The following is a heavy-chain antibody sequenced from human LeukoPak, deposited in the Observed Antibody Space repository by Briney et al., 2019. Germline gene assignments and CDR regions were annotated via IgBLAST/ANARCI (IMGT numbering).Heavy chain of an antibody. V-gene: IGHV1-2*06. CDR2: INPNSGGT. D-gene: IGHD3-10*01. Sequence: ASVKVSCKTSGYTFTGYYMHWVRQAPGQGLEWMGRINPNSGGTNYAQKFQGRVTMTRDTSINTAYIELSRLTSDDTAVYYCARDGANKVRGVHYYYMDVWGKGTTVTVSS. CDR1: GYTFTGYY. CDR3: ARDGANKVRGVHYYYMDV. J-gene: IGHJ6*03.